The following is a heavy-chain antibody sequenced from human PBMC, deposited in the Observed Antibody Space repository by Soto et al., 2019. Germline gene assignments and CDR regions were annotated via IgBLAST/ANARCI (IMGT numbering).Heavy chain of an antibody. CDR3: ARWGTTGGLDV. Sequence: QVQLVESGGGVVQPGASLRLSCVGSGFTFRSYVIHWVRQAPGKGLEWVALTSYDGSNKYYDDSVKGRFTISSDNSRNTVDLHMDSLRLADTALYYCARWGTTGGLDVWGQGTLVSVSS. V-gene: IGHV3-30*19. D-gene: IGHD3-16*01. CDR1: GFTFRSYV. CDR2: TSYDGSNK. J-gene: IGHJ4*02.